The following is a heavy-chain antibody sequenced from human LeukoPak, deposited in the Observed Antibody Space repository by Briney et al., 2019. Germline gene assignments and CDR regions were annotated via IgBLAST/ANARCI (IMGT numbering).Heavy chain of an antibody. D-gene: IGHD1-26*01. CDR2: INPSGGST. Sequence: ASVKVSCKASGYTFTSYYMHWVRQAPGQGLEWMGIINPSGGSTSYAQKFQGRVTITRNTSISTAYMELSSLRSEDTAVYYCARLSGSFDYWGQGTLVTVSS. CDR3: ARLSGSFDY. CDR1: GYTFTSYY. J-gene: IGHJ4*02. V-gene: IGHV1-46*01.